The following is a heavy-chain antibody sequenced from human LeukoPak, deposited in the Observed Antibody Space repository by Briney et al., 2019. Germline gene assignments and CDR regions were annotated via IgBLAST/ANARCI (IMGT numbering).Heavy chain of an antibody. V-gene: IGHV3-21*01. CDR3: AKLVGATSSKAAEFNFDY. D-gene: IGHD1-26*01. J-gene: IGHJ4*02. Sequence: GGSLRLSCAASGFTFSSYSMNWVRQAPGKGLEWVSSISSSSSYIYYADSVKGRFTISRDNAKNSLYLQMNSLRAEDTAVYYCAKLVGATSSKAAEFNFDYWGQGTLVTVSS. CDR1: GFTFSSYS. CDR2: ISSSSSYI.